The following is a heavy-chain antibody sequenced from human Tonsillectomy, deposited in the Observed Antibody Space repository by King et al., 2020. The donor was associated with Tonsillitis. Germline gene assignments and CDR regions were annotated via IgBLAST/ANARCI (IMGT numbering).Heavy chain of an antibody. CDR1: GFTFSSYW. V-gene: IGHV3-74*01. CDR3: VSGVEPNSYGFDRADY. D-gene: IGHD5-18*01. CDR2: INSDGSST. Sequence: VQLVESGGGLVQPGGSLRLSCAASGFTFSSYWMHWVRQAPGKGLVWVSRINSDGSSTSYADSVKGRFTISRDNAKNTLYLQMNSLRAEDTAVYYCVSGVEPNSYGFDRADYWGQGTLVTVSS. J-gene: IGHJ4*02.